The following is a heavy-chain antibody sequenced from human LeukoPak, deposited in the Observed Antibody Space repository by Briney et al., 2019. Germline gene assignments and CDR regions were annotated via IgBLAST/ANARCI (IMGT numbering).Heavy chain of an antibody. CDR1: GYTFTSYG. CDR2: ISAYNGNT. Sequence: EASVKVSCKASGYTFTSYGISWVRQAPGQGLEWMGWISAYNGNTNYAQKLQGRVTMTTDTSTSTAYMELRSLRSDDTAVYYCARDPLYYYDSSGYYSTFDYWGQGTLVTVSS. V-gene: IGHV1-18*01. J-gene: IGHJ4*02. D-gene: IGHD3-22*01. CDR3: ARDPLYYYDSSGYYSTFDY.